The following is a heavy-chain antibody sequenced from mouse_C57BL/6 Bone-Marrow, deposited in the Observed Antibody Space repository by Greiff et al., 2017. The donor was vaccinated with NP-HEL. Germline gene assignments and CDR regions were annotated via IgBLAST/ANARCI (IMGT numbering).Heavy chain of an antibody. J-gene: IGHJ4*01. V-gene: IGHV5-6*01. CDR2: ISSGGSYT. Sequence: EVQLQESGGDLVKPGGSLKLSCAASGFTFSSYGMSWVRQTPDKRLEWVATISSGGSYTYYPDSVKGRFTISRDNGKNTLYLQMSSLKSEDTAMYYCARRSMDYWGQGTSVTVSS. CDR3: ARRSMDY. CDR1: GFTFSSYG.